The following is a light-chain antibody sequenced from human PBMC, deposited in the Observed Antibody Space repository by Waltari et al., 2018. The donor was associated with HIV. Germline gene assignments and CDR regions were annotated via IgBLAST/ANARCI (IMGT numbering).Light chain of an antibody. CDR2: NVN. V-gene: IGLV2-14*03. CDR3: SSYTSSGPRYVL. CDR1: SGDVGGYNF. Sequence: QSALTQPASVSGSPGQSITISCPGTSGDVGGYNFVSWYQQHPGKAPKLIICNVNTRPSGVSIRFSGSRSANTAALTISGLQAEDEADYFCSSYTSSGPRYVLFGGGTRLTVL. J-gene: IGLJ2*01.